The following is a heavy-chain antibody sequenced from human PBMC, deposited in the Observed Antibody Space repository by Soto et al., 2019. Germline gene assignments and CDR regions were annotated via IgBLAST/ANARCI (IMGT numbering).Heavy chain of an antibody. D-gene: IGHD1-26*01. CDR2: IIPIFGTA. CDR1: GGTFSSYS. Sequence: QVQLVQSGAEVKKPGSSVKVSCKASGGTFSSYSINWVRQAPGQWLEWMGEIIPIFGTANYAQKFQGRVTITATESTSTAYMELSSLRSEDTAVYYCARDGGRHSGGIDYWGQGTLVTVSS. CDR3: ARDGGRHSGGIDY. V-gene: IGHV1-69*01. J-gene: IGHJ4*02.